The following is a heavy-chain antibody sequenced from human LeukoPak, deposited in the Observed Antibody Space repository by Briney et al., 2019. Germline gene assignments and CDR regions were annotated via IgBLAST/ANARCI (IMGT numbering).Heavy chain of an antibody. V-gene: IGHV3-48*01. CDR3: ARVPNGDYVIWFDP. D-gene: IGHD4-17*01. Sequence: GRSLRLSCAASGFTFSSYSMNWVRQAPGKGLEWVSYISSSSTIYYADSVKGRFTISRDNAKNSLYLQMNSLRAEDTAVYYCARVPNGDYVIWFDPWGQGTLVTVSS. CDR1: GFTFSSYS. CDR2: ISSSSTI. J-gene: IGHJ5*02.